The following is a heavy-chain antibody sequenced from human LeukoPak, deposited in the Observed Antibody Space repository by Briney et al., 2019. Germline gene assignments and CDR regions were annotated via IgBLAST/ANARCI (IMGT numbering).Heavy chain of an antibody. CDR2: IYPGDSDT. J-gene: IGHJ4*02. Sequence: GESLKISCKGSGYTFITYWIGWVRQMPGKGLEWMGIIYPGDSDTRYSPSFQGQVTISADKSISTAYLQWSSLKASDTAMYYCARQAKYCSSSSCYDYWGQGTLVTVSS. CDR3: ARQAKYCSSSSCYDY. CDR1: GYTFITYW. D-gene: IGHD2-2*01. V-gene: IGHV5-51*01.